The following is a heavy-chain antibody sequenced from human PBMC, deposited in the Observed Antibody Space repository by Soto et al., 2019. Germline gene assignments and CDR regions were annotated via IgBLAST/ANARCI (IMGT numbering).Heavy chain of an antibody. CDR2: IYPGDSDT. J-gene: IGHJ4*02. Sequence: PGESLKISCKGLGNSFNNWIGWVRQMPGKGLEWVGIIYPGDSDTRYSPSFQGQVTISADKSISTAYLQWSSLKPSDTAMYYCARLQPAAGDNDLTFDYWGQGTLVTVSS. CDR3: ARLQPAAGDNDLTFDY. CDR1: GNSFNNW. D-gene: IGHD6-13*01. V-gene: IGHV5-51*01.